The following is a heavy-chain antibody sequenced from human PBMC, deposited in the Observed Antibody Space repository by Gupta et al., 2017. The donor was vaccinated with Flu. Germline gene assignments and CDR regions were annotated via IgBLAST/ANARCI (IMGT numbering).Heavy chain of an antibody. CDR1: GYTLTTYY. D-gene: IGHD3-22*01. Sequence: QVQLVQSGAEVKKAAASVKVSCKASGYTLTTYYIHWVRQAPGQGLEWVGIINPRGGDTTYAQKFQGRVTMTRDTSTSAVYLELSSLRSEDTAVYYCARDRDYYDSSSYYGAFDFWGQGTMVTVSS. V-gene: IGHV1-46*01. CDR3: ARDRDYYDSSSYYGAFDF. CDR2: INPRGGDT. J-gene: IGHJ3*01.